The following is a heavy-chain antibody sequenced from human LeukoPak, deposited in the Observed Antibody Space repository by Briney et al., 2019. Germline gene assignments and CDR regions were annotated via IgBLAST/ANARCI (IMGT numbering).Heavy chain of an antibody. Sequence: PGGSLRLSCAASGFTFDDYAMHWVRQAPGKGLEWVSGISWNSGSIGYADSVKGRFTISRDNAKNSLHLQMNSLRAEDTALYYCAKGARIGYLIDYWGQGTLVTVSS. D-gene: IGHD3-22*01. J-gene: IGHJ4*02. CDR1: GFTFDDYA. CDR3: AKGARIGYLIDY. V-gene: IGHV3-9*01. CDR2: ISWNSGSI.